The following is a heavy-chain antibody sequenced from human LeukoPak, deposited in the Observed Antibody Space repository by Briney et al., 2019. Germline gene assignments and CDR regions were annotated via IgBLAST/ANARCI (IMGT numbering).Heavy chain of an antibody. Sequence: SSETLSLTCTVSGGSISSYYWSWIQQPPGKGLEWIGYIYYSGSTNYNPSLKSRVTMSVDTSKNQFSLKLNSVTAADTAVYYCATYSSSWYGFDYWGQGTLVTVSS. J-gene: IGHJ4*02. CDR2: IYYSGST. CDR3: ATYSSSWYGFDY. D-gene: IGHD6-13*01. CDR1: GGSISSYY. V-gene: IGHV4-59*08.